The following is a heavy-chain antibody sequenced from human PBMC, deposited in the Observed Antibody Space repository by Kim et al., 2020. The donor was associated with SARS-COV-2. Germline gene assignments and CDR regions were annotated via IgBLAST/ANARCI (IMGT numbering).Heavy chain of an antibody. CDR2: IRSKANTYAT. J-gene: IGHJ4*02. D-gene: IGHD3-9*01. V-gene: IGHV3-73*01. CDR3: ARHAKGRDILTGPPDY. Sequence: GGSLRLSCAASGFTFSDSPMHWVRQASGKGLEWVGRIRSKANTYATAYGASVKGRFTISRDDSNNTTYLQMNSLKTEDTAVYYCARHAKGRDILTGPPDYWGQGTLVTVSS. CDR1: GFTFSDSP.